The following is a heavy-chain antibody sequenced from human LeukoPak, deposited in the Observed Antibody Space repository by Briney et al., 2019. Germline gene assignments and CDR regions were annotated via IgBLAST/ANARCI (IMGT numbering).Heavy chain of an antibody. CDR3: GRDSLGGDY. D-gene: IGHD3-16*01. Sequence: GGSLRLSCAASGFSFSTSGMHWARWAPGKGLEWVAVLWNDGSKKFYAESVKGRFTISRDNSQNTLYLQMNRLRAEDTAVYYCGRDSLGGDYWGQGTLVTVSS. V-gene: IGHV3-33*08. CDR1: GFSFSTSG. J-gene: IGHJ4*02. CDR2: LWNDGSKK.